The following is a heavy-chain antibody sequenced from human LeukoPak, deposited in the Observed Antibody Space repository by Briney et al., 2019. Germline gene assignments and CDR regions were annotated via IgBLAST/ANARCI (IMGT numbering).Heavy chain of an antibody. D-gene: IGHD6-19*01. CDR3: ARASAVAGTRHY. Sequence: GGSLRLSCAASGFIFRNYWMAWVRQAPGIGLEWVANINQDGGDKNYVDSVKGRFTISRDNAKNSLYLQMNSLRAEDTAVYYCARASAVAGTRHYWGQGTLVTVSS. CDR1: GFIFRNYW. CDR2: INQDGGDK. J-gene: IGHJ4*02. V-gene: IGHV3-7*02.